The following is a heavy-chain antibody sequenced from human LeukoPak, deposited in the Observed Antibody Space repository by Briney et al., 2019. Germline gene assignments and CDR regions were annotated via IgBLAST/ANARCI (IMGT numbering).Heavy chain of an antibody. V-gene: IGHV4-4*07. CDR3: ASSALIDFWSGYYI. CDR1: GGSISRYD. Sequence: SETLALTCTDSGGSISRYDWSWIREPAGKELECIGRIYTSGSTNYNPSLKSRITMSVDKYKNQFSLKLSSVTAADTAVYYCASSALIDFWSGYYIWGQGTLVTVSS. D-gene: IGHD3-3*01. J-gene: IGHJ4*02. CDR2: IYTSGST.